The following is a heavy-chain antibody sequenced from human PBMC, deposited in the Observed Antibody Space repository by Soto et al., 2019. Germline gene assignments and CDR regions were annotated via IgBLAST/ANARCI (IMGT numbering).Heavy chain of an antibody. CDR3: ARVAQKAGEKWKFEARYYYFYGMDV. CDR1: GGTFNNSA. J-gene: IGHJ6*02. D-gene: IGHD3-3*01. CDR2: IIPIFGAA. V-gene: IGHV1-69*01. Sequence: QVQLVQSGAEVKMPGSSVKVSCKASGGTFNNSAISWVRLAPGQGLEWMGGIIPIFGAANNAQKFQGRLTITADESTSTAYMELTSLASEDTAVYYCARVAQKAGEKWKFEARYYYFYGMDVWGQGTTVTVSS.